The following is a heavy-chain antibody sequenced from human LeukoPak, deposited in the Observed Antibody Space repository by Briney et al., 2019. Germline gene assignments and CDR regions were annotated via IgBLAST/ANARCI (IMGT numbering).Heavy chain of an antibody. V-gene: IGHV3-21*01. D-gene: IGHD3-16*02. CDR2: ISSSSSYI. CDR1: GFTFSSYS. CDR3: ARDGEVGAVIVSGDY. J-gene: IGHJ4*02. Sequence: GGSLGLSCAASGFTFSSYSMNWVRQAPGKGLEWVSSISSSSSYIYYADSVKGRFTISRDNAKNSLYLQMNSLRAEDTAVYYCARDGEVGAVIVSGDYWGQGTLVTVSS.